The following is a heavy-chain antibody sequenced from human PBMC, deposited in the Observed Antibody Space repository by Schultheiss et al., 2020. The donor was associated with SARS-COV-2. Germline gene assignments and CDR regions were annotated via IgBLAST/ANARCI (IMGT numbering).Heavy chain of an antibody. Sequence: GESLKISCAASGFTFSNSVMSWVRQAPGKGLEWVSSISSSSSYIYYADSVKGRFTISRDNAKNSLYLQMNSLRAEDTAVYYCARLKAGPLDYWGQGTLVTVSS. CDR1: GFTFSNSV. CDR2: ISSSSSYI. D-gene: IGHD6-19*01. V-gene: IGHV3-21*04. CDR3: ARLKAGPLDY. J-gene: IGHJ4*02.